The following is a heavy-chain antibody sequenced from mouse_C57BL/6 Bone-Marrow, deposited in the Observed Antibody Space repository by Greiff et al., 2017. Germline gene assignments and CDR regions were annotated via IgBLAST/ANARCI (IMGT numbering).Heavy chain of an antibody. CDR2: IHPNSGST. J-gene: IGHJ1*03. V-gene: IGHV1-64*01. Sequence: QVQLQQPGAELVKPGASVKLSCKASGYTFTSYWMHWVKQRPGQGLEWIGMIHPNSGSTNYNEKFKSKATLTVDKSSSTAYMQLSSLTSEDSAVYYCAREDKVYYSNCVWYFDVWGTGTTVTVSS. CDR3: AREDKVYYSNCVWYFDV. D-gene: IGHD2-5*01. CDR1: GYTFTSYW.